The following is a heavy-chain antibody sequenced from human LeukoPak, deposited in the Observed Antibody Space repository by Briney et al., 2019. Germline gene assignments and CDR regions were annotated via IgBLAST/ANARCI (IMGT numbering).Heavy chain of an antibody. CDR2: IYYSGST. CDR1: GGSISSSSYY. CDR3: ASGIVVVVAATYYFDY. J-gene: IGHJ4*02. D-gene: IGHD2-15*01. Sequence: SETLSLTCTVSGGSISSSSYYWGWIRQPPGMGLEWIGSIYYSGSTYYNPSLKSRVTISVDTSKNQFSLKLSSVTAADTAVYYCASGIVVVVAATYYFDYWGQGTLATVSS. V-gene: IGHV4-39*01.